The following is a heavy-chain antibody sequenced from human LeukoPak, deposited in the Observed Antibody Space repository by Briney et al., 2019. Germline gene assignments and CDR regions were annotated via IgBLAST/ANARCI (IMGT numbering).Heavy chain of an antibody. V-gene: IGHV6-1*01. Sequence: SQTLSLTCAVSGDSVSSNSAAWNWIRQSPSRGLEWLGRTYYRSKWYNDYAVSVKSRITINPNTSKNQFSLQLNSVTPEDTAVYYCVRDDGIGLDAFDVWSPGTMVTVSS. J-gene: IGHJ3*01. CDR1: GDSVSSNSAA. D-gene: IGHD1-14*01. CDR3: VRDDGIGLDAFDV. CDR2: TYYRSKWYN.